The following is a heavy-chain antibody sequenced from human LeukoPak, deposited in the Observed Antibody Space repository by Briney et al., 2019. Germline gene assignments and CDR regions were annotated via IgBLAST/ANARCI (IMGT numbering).Heavy chain of an antibody. D-gene: IGHD1-26*01. CDR3: ARDVVEWEPNNWFDP. J-gene: IGHJ5*02. V-gene: IGHV1-69*13. CDR2: IIPIFGTA. Sequence: EASVTVSCKASGGTFIIYAISWVRQAPGQGLEWMGGIIPIFGTANYAQKFQGRVTITADESTSTAYMELSSLRSEDTAVYYCARDVVEWEPNNWFDPWGQGTLVTVSS. CDR1: GGTFIIYA.